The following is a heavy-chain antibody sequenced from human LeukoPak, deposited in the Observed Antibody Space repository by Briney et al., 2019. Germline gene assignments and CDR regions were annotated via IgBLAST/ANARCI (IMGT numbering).Heavy chain of an antibody. CDR1: GFTFSSYA. J-gene: IGHJ4*02. V-gene: IGHV3-23*01. D-gene: IGHD1-26*01. CDR3: VKQRGIYLDFDY. CDR2: IIGSGGYT. Sequence: GGSLRLSCAASGFTFSSYAMSWVRQAPGKGLEWVLAIIGSGGYTYSADSVKGRFTISRDNSKNTLSLQMDSLRAEDTAVYYCVKQRGIYLDFDYWGQGTLVTVSS.